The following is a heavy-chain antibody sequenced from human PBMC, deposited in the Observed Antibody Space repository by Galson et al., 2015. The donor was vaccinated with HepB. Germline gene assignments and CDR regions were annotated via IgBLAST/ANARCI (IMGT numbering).Heavy chain of an antibody. D-gene: IGHD1-26*01. J-gene: IGHJ4*02. Sequence: SLRLSCAASGFTFSSYGMHWARQAPGKGLEWVAVISYDGSNKYYADSVKGRFTISRDNSKNTLYLQMNSLRAEDTAVYYCAKHSRWELPLPSDYWGQGTLVTVSS. V-gene: IGHV3-30*18. CDR3: AKHSRWELPLPSDY. CDR1: GFTFSSYG. CDR2: ISYDGSNK.